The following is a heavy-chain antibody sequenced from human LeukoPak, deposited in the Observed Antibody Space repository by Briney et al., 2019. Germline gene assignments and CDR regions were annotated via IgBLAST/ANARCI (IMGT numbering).Heavy chain of an antibody. Sequence: GGSLRLSCAASGFTFSSYWMSWVRQAPGKGLEWVANIKQDGSEKYYVDSVKGRFTISRDNAKNSLYLQMNSLRAEDTAVYYCARGGLEEQWLVQYYFDYRGQGTLVTVSS. CDR2: IKQDGSEK. V-gene: IGHV3-7*01. CDR3: ARGGLEEQWLVQYYFDY. CDR1: GFTFSSYW. J-gene: IGHJ4*02. D-gene: IGHD6-19*01.